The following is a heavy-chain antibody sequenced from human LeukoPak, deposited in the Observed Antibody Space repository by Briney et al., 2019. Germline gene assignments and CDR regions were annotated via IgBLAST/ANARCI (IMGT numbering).Heavy chain of an antibody. V-gene: IGHV1-8*01. CDR1: GYTFTSYD. CDR2: MNPNSGNT. J-gene: IGHJ5*02. Sequence: ASVKVSCKASGYTFTSYDINWVRQATGQGLEWMGWMNPNSGNTGYAQKFQGRVTMTTNTSISTAYMELSSLRSEDTAVCYCARRGVPAALNWFDPWGRGTLVTVSS. CDR3: ARRGVPAALNWFDP. D-gene: IGHD2-2*01.